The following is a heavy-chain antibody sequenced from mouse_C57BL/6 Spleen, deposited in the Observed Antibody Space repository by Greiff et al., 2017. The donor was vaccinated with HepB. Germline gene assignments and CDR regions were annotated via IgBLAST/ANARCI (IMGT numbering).Heavy chain of an antibody. Sequence: QVQLQQSGTELVKPGASVKLSCKASGYTFTSYWMHWVKQRPGQGLEWIGNINPSNGGTNYNEKFKSKATLTVDKSSSTAYMQLSSLTSEDSAVYYCARGNGSRRVYFDYWGQGTTLTVSS. CDR3: ARGNGSRRVYFDY. CDR2: INPSNGGT. CDR1: GYTFTSYW. V-gene: IGHV1-53*01. J-gene: IGHJ2*01. D-gene: IGHD1-1*01.